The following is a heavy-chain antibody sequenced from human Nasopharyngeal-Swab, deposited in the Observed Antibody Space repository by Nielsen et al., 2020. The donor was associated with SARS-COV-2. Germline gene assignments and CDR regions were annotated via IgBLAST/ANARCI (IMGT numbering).Heavy chain of an antibody. CDR1: GYTFTSYD. V-gene: IGHV1-69*06. Sequence: SVKVSCKASGYTFTSYDISWVRQAPGQGLEWMGGIIPIFGTANYAQKFQGRVTITADKSTSTAYMELSSLRSEDTAVYYCASAPIVVALTEWFDPWGQGTLVTVSS. D-gene: IGHD2-21*01. CDR3: ASAPIVVALTEWFDP. CDR2: IIPIFGTA. J-gene: IGHJ5*02.